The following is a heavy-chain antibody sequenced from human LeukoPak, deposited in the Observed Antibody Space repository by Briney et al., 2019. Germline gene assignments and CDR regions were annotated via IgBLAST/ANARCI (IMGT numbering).Heavy chain of an antibody. J-gene: IGHJ6*03. CDR3: AKDLASHYYGSGSYSFYYMDV. Sequence: GGSLRLSCAASGLAFSNYGMNWVRQAPGKGLEWVSGITGNGGSTYYADSVKGRFSISRDNSKNTLYLQMNSLRAEDTAVYYCAKDLASHYYGSGSYSFYYMDVWGKGTTVTVPS. CDR2: ITGNGGST. V-gene: IGHV3-23*01. CDR1: GLAFSNYG. D-gene: IGHD3-10*01.